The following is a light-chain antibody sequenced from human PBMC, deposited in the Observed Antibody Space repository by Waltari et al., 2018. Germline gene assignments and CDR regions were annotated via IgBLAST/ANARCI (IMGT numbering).Light chain of an antibody. CDR3: QVWDSSSDHVV. V-gene: IGLV3-21*02. CDR1: TIASQS. CDR2: DDS. Sequence: SYVLTQPPSVSVAPGQTASIPCGEDTIASQSVHRYTQKSGQAPLLVVYDDSDRPSGIPARFSGSKSGNTATLTISRVEAGDEADYYCQVWDSSSDHVVFGGGTKLTVL. J-gene: IGLJ2*01.